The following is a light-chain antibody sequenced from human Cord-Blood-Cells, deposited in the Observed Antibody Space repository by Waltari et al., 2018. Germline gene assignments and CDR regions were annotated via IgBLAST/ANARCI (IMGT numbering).Light chain of an antibody. CDR1: QSVSSTY. J-gene: IGKJ2*03. CDR2: GAS. Sequence: EIVLTQSPGPLSLSPGGGATLSCRASQSVSSTYLACYQQNPGQAPRLLIYGASSRATSIPDRFSGSGSATDFTLTISRLSHEDVAVYYCQQYGSSLYSFGQGTKLEIK. V-gene: IGKV3-20*01. CDR3: QQYGSSLYS.